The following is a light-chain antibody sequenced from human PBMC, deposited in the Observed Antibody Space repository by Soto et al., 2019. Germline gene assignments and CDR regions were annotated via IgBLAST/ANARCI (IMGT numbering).Light chain of an antibody. J-gene: IGKJ1*01. Sequence: DIVLTQSPGTLSLSAGERATLSCRASQSVTSDYLAWYQQKLGQAPRLLIYDVSTRATGIPDRFSASGSGTDFTLAINRLEPEDFALYYCQHSDTSSWTFGQGTRVEIK. CDR2: DVS. V-gene: IGKV3-20*01. CDR1: QSVTSDY. CDR3: QHSDTSSWT.